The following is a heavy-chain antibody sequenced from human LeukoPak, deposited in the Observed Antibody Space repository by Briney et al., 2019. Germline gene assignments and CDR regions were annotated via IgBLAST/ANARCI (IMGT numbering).Heavy chain of an antibody. Sequence: SGPRRVNPTQTLTLTFTFSGFSLSTRGVGVGWICQPPGKALVWLALIYWDDDKRYSPSLKSRLTITKDTSKNQVVLTMTNMDPVDTATYYCAQSPEALYSSNWFDYWGQGTLVTASS. V-gene: IGHV2-5*02. CDR3: AQSPEALYSSNWFDY. CDR1: GFSLSTRGVG. D-gene: IGHD6-13*01. CDR2: IYWDDDK. J-gene: IGHJ4*02.